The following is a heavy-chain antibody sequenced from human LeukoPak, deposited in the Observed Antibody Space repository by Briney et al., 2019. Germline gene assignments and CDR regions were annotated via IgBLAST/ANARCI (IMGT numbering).Heavy chain of an antibody. V-gene: IGHV3-30*02. CDR2: IRYDGSNK. CDR1: GFTFSSYG. CDR3: AKGEGNWNPPAFDY. J-gene: IGHJ4*02. D-gene: IGHD1-20*01. Sequence: GGSLRLSCAASGFTFSSYGMHWVRQAPGKGLEWVAFIRYDGSNKYYADSVKGRFTISRDNSKNTLYLQMNSLRAEDTAVYYCAKGEGNWNPPAFDYWGQGTLVTVSS.